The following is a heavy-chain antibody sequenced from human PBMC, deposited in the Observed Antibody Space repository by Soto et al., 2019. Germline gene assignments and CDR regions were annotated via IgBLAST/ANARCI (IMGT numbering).Heavy chain of an antibody. CDR2: IYYSGST. CDR3: ARGGAYDLGGYYYYYYYMDV. CDR1: GGSISSYY. V-gene: IGHV4-59*01. D-gene: IGHD3-10*01. Sequence: SETLSLTCTVSGGSISSYYWSWIRQPPGKGLEWIGYIYYSGSTNYNPSLKSRVTISVDTSKNQFSLKLSSVTAADTAVYYCARGGAYDLGGYYYYYYYMDVWGKGTTVTVSS. J-gene: IGHJ6*03.